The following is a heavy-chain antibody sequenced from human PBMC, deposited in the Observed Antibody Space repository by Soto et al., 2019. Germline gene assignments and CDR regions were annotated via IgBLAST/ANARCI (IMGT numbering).Heavy chain of an antibody. CDR3: ARDGFATTVISPYYYYMDV. CDR1: GFTFSSYA. CDR2: ISSNGGST. Sequence: PGGSLSLSCAASGFTFSSYAMHWVRQAPGKGLECVSAISSNGGSTYYVNSVKGRFTISRDNSKNTLYLQMGSLRAEDMALYYCARDGFATTVISPYYYYMDVWGKGTTVTVSS. D-gene: IGHD4-17*01. J-gene: IGHJ6*03. V-gene: IGHV3-64*01.